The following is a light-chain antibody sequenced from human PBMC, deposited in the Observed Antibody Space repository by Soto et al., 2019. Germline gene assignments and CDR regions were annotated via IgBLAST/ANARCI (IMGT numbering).Light chain of an antibody. CDR2: DAS. CDR3: QQYDTYST. Sequence: DIQMTQSPSTLSASVGDRVTITCRASQSVSTWLAWYQQKPGKVPKLMIYDASNLESGVPSRFSGSGSGTSFTLTISSLQPDDFATYYCQQYDTYSTFGQGTKLEI. V-gene: IGKV1-5*01. J-gene: IGKJ2*01. CDR1: QSVSTW.